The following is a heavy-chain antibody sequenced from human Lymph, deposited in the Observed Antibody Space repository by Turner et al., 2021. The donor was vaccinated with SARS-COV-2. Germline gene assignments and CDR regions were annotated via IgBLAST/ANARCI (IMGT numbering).Heavy chain of an antibody. V-gene: IGHV3-64D*06. D-gene: IGHD6-19*01. J-gene: IGHJ4*02. CDR3: VKDWVSSGWYNY. CDR2: ISSYGAST. Sequence: EVQLVESGGGLVQPGGSLRLSCSAFGFTFSSYAMHWVRQAPGKGLEYVSAISSYGASTYYADSVKGRFTISRDNSKNTLYLQMSSLRTEDTAVYYCVKDWVSSGWYNYWGQGTLVTVSS. CDR1: GFTFSSYA.